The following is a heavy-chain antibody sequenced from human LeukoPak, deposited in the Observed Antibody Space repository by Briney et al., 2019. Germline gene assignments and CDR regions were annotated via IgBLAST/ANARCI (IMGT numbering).Heavy chain of an antibody. V-gene: IGHV1-2*02. D-gene: IGHD6-19*01. CDR3: ARETPAVPGTYFDY. Sequence: ASVKVSCKSSGYTFIDSYIHWVRQAPGQGLEWMGWIKPNGGGTQYAQKFQDRVTMTRDTSVSSTYMELSGLRSDDTAVYSCARETPAVPGTYFDYWGQGSLVTVSS. J-gene: IGHJ4*02. CDR1: GYTFIDSY. CDR2: IKPNGGGT.